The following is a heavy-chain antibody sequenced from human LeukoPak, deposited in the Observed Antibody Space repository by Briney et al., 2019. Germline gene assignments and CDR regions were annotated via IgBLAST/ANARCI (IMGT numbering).Heavy chain of an antibody. CDR3: AKGWRDYYGGSPYFDY. J-gene: IGHJ4*02. V-gene: IGHV3-23*01. D-gene: IGHD4-17*01. CDR2: ISGSGGST. CDR1: GFTFSSYA. Sequence: PGGSLRLSCAASGFTFSSYAMSWVRQAPGKGLEWVSAISGSGGSTYYADSVKGRFTISRDNSKNTLYLQMNSLRAEDTAVYYCAKGWRDYYGGSPYFDYWGQGTLVTVSS.